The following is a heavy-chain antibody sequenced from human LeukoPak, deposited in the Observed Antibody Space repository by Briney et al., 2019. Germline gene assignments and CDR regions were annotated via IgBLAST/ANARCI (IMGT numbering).Heavy chain of an antibody. Sequence: VASVKVSCKASGYTFTGYYMHWVRQAPGQGLEWMGWINPNSGGTNYAQKFQGRVTMTRDTSISTAYMELSRLRSDDTAVYYCARDRRITMVRGVISWVFDPWGQGTLVTVSS. CDR1: GYTFTGYY. J-gene: IGHJ5*02. D-gene: IGHD3-10*01. CDR3: ARDRRITMVRGVISWVFDP. CDR2: INPNSGGT. V-gene: IGHV1-2*02.